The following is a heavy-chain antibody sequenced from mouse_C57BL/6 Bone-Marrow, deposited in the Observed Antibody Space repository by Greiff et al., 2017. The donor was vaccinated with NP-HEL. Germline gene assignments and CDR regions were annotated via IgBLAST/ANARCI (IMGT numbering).Heavy chain of an antibody. CDR1: GYTFTSYT. CDR2: INPSSGYT. CDR3: ARGGYDGDGYYFDY. J-gene: IGHJ2*01. Sequence: QVQLKESGAELARPGASVKMSCKASGYTFTSYTMHWVKQRPGQGLEWIGYINPSSGYTKYNQKFKDKATLTAATSSSTAYMQLSSLTSEDSAVYYCARGGYDGDGYYFDYWGQGTTLTVSS. V-gene: IGHV1-4*01. D-gene: IGHD2-2*01.